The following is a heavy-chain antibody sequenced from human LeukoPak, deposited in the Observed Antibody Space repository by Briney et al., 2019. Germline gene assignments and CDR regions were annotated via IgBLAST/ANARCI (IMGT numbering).Heavy chain of an antibody. CDR1: GGTFSSYA. J-gene: IGHJ4*02. Sequence: ASVKVSCKASGGTFSSYAISWVRQAPGQGLEWMGWISAYNGNTNYAQKLQGRVTMTTDTSTSTAYMELRSLRSDDTAVYHCARHKGQWLASYYFDYWGQGTLVTVSS. CDR2: ISAYNGNT. CDR3: ARHKGQWLASYYFDY. D-gene: IGHD6-19*01. V-gene: IGHV1-18*01.